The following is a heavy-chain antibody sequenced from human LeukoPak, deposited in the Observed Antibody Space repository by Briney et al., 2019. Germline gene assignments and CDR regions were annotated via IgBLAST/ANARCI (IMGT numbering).Heavy chain of an antibody. V-gene: IGHV3-15*01. CDR3: TATYDSSGSITQANFDY. J-gene: IGHJ4*02. CDR2: IKSKTNGETI. CDR1: GFTFTDAW. Sequence: GGSLRLSCAASGFTFTDAWMSWVRQAPGKGLEWVGRIKSKTNGETIDYAGPVKGRFTISRDDSKNTLYLQMNSLNTEDTAVYYCTATYDSSGSITQANFDYWGQGTLVTVSS. D-gene: IGHD3-22*01.